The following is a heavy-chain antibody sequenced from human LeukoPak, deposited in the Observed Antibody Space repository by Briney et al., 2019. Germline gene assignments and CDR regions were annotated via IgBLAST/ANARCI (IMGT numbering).Heavy chain of an antibody. V-gene: IGHV1-46*02. CDR1: GHTLNNHF. J-gene: IGHJ4*02. CDR3: ARGADQEFDF. Sequence: ASVKVSCKSSGHTLNNHFIHWVRQAPGQGLEWMGMINPRDGSTRTLQRFQGGLTMTRDTSTSTLYMGLSSLRSEDTAAYFCARGADQEFDFWGQGTLVTVSS. CDR2: INPRDGST.